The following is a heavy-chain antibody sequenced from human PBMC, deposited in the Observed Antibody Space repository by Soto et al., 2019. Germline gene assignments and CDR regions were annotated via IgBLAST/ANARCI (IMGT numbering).Heavy chain of an antibody. D-gene: IGHD6-19*01. CDR3: ARRAGAVPGRIDF. CDR2: IDYNGST. V-gene: IGHV4-59*12. Sequence: HVQLQESGPGLVKPSETLSLICTVSGDSISSYYWSWIRQPPGKGLEWIGFIDYNGSTNYNPSLMSRVTISVDTSKTQLSMTLSSVTSAVTAVYYCARRAGAVPGRIDFWGQGTLVTVSS. CDR1: GDSISSYY. J-gene: IGHJ4*02.